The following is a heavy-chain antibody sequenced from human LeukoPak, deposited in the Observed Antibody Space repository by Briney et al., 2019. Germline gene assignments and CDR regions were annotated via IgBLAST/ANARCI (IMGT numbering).Heavy chain of an antibody. CDR1: GGTFSSYA. V-gene: IGHV1-69*05. Sequence: SVKVSCTASGGTFSSYAISWVRQAPGQGLEWMGGIIPIFGTANYAQKFQGRVTMTRDTSTSTVYMELRSLRSEDTAIYYCAKLATSDTGETYWGQGTLVTVSS. J-gene: IGHJ4*02. D-gene: IGHD3-16*01. CDR2: IIPIFGTA. CDR3: AKLATSDTGETY.